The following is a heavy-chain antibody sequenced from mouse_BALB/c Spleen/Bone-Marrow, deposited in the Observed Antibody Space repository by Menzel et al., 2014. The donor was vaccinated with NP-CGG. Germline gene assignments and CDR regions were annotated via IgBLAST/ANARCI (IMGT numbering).Heavy chain of an antibody. D-gene: IGHD1-1*01. J-gene: IGHJ2*01. Sequence: VQLQQSGAELAKPGASVKMSCKASGYTFTSYWMHWVKQRPGQGLEWIGYINPSTGYTNYNQRFKDKATLTADKSSSTAYMQLRSLTSEDSAIYYCTRGIAAVVAADFDYWGQGTTFTVPS. CDR3: TRGIAAVVAADFDY. CDR1: GYTFTSYW. V-gene: IGHV1-7*01. CDR2: INPSTGYT.